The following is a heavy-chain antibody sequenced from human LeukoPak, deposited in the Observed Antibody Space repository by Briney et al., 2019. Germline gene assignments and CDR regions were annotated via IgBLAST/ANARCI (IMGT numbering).Heavy chain of an antibody. CDR1: GYTFTGYY. V-gene: IGHV1-2*02. CDR2: INPNSGGT. D-gene: IGHD6-19*01. CDR3: ARNSHGYSSGWLQFNFDY. Sequence: ASVKVSCKASGYTFTGYYIHWVRQAPGQGLEWMGWINPNSGGTNYAQKFQGRVTVTTDTSTSTAYMELRSLRSDDTAVYYCARNSHGYSSGWLQFNFDYWGQGTLVTVSS. J-gene: IGHJ4*02.